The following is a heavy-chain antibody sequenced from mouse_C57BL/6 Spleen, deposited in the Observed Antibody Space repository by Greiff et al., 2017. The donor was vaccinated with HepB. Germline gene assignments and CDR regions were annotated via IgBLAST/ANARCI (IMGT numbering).Heavy chain of an antibody. CDR1: GYTFTSYW. V-gene: IGHV1-55*01. CDR2: IYPGSGST. D-gene: IGHD4-1*01. CDR3: ARLGPYYFDY. Sequence: QVQLKQSGAELVKPGASVKMSCKASGYTFTSYWITWVKQRPGQGLEWIGDIYPGSGSTNYNEKFKSKATLTVDTSSSTAYMQLSSLTSEDSAVYYCARLGPYYFDYWGQSTTLTVSS. J-gene: IGHJ2*01.